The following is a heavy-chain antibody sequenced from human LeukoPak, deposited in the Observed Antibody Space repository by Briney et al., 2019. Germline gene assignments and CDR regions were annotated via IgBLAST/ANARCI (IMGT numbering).Heavy chain of an antibody. Sequence: PGGSLRLSCGASGFTFSSYAMTWVRRAPGRGLEWVSAIRGTGGYTYYTDSVKGRFTVSRDNSKNTLYLQMNSLRAEDTAVYYCAKDSLPMGIAVAGSFDYWGQGTLVTVSS. J-gene: IGHJ4*02. V-gene: IGHV3-23*01. D-gene: IGHD6-19*01. CDR1: GFTFSSYA. CDR3: AKDSLPMGIAVAGSFDY. CDR2: IRGTGGYT.